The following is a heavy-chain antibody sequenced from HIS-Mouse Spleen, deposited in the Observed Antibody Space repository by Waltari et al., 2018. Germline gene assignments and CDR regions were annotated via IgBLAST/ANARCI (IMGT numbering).Heavy chain of an antibody. D-gene: IGHD3-16*01. Sequence: EVQLVESGGGLVQPGGSLRLSCAASGFTFSSHWMSWVRQAPGKGLEWVANIKQDGSEKYYVDSVKGRFTISRDNAKNSLYLQMNRLRAEDTAVYYCARVLQKGDYFDYWGQGTLVTVSS. CDR2: IKQDGSEK. CDR1: GFTFSSHW. J-gene: IGHJ4*02. V-gene: IGHV3-7*01. CDR3: ARVLQKGDYFDY.